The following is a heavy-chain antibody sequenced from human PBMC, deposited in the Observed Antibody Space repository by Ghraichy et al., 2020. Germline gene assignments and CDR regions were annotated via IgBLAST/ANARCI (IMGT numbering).Heavy chain of an antibody. CDR1: GFTFSGSA. V-gene: IGHV3-73*01. CDR3: TPAYCSGASCPAYFDY. Sequence: GGSLRLSCAASGFTFSGSAMHWVRQASGKGLEWVGRIKNKANNYATANGASVKGRFTISRDDSKNTAYLQMDGLKTEDTAVYYCTPAYCSGASCPAYFDYWGQGTLVTVSS. J-gene: IGHJ4*02. D-gene: IGHD2-15*01. CDR2: IKNKANNYAT.